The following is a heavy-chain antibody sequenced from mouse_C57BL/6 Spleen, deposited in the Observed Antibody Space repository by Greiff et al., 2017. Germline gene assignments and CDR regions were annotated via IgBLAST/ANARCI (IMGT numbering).Heavy chain of an antibody. J-gene: IGHJ2*01. CDR1: GYTFTSYW. V-gene: IGHV1-61*01. Sequence: VQLQQSGAELVRPGSSVKLSCKASGYTFTSYWMDWVKQRPGQGLEWIGNIYPSDSETHYNQKFKDKATLTVDKSSSTAYMQLSSLTSEDSAVYYCARGGNYPFDYWGQGTTLTVSS. CDR3: ARGGNYPFDY. D-gene: IGHD2-1*01. CDR2: IYPSDSET.